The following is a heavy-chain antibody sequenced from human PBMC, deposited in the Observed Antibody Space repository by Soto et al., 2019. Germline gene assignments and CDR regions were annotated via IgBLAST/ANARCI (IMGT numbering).Heavy chain of an antibody. J-gene: IGHJ1*01. CDR2: ISGSGSTI. CDR1: GFTFSSHE. D-gene: IGHD2-8*01. CDR3: ARGGVY. Sequence: PGGSLRLSCEATGFTFSSHEMNWIRQTPGKRLEWIAKISGSGSTINYADSVKGRFTISKDNVQSTLHLQMDSLRVEDTGVYYCARGGVYWGRGTLVTVSS. V-gene: IGHV3-48*03.